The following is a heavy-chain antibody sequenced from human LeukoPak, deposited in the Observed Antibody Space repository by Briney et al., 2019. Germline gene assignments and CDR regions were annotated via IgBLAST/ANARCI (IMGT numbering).Heavy chain of an antibody. CDR2: INHSGTT. CDR1: GGSFNKYY. J-gene: IGHJ4*02. Sequence: SETLSLTCAVYGGSFNKYYWSWIRQAPGKGLQWIGEINHSGTTNYNPSLKSRVTMSVDTSKSQISLKLNSVTAADTAVYYCAREGSYLGSGSPPLDYWGQGTLVTVSS. CDR3: AREGSYLGSGSPPLDY. V-gene: IGHV4-34*01. D-gene: IGHD3-10*01.